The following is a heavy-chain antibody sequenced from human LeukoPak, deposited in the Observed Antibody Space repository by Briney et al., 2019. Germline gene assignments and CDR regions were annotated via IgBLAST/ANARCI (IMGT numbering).Heavy chain of an antibody. CDR1: GGTFRSYA. Sequence: SVKVSCKASGGTFRSYAISWVRQAPGQGLEWMGRIIPIFGTANYAQKFQGRVTITTDESTSTAYMELSSLRSEDTAVYYCAREYVWGSYRDYYFDYWGQGTLVTVSS. V-gene: IGHV1-69*05. J-gene: IGHJ4*02. D-gene: IGHD3-16*02. CDR3: AREYVWGSYRDYYFDY. CDR2: IIPIFGTA.